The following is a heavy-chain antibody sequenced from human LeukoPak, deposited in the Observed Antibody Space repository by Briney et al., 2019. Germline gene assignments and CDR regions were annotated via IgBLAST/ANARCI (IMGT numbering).Heavy chain of an antibody. CDR3: ARDAKYYYGSRTYFFFEY. CDR2: MYSSGST. CDR1: GASIRSTGFY. J-gene: IGHJ4*02. Sequence: MSSETLSLTCSVSGASIRSTGFYWDWIRQSPGKGLEWIGGMYSSGSTFYNPSLKSRVTISVDTSKNHFSLRLSSVTAADTAIYYCARDAKYYYGSRTYFFFEYWGQGTLLTVSS. D-gene: IGHD3-10*01. V-gene: IGHV4-39*07.